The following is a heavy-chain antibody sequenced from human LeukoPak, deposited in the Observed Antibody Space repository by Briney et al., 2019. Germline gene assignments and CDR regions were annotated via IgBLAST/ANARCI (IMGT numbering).Heavy chain of an antibody. V-gene: IGHV3-30*18. CDR3: AKWNVRDGSGGAFDI. D-gene: IGHD5-24*01. J-gene: IGHJ3*02. CDR1: GFTFGSYG. Sequence: AGSMTPSCLAAGFTFGSYGMHCVRQPRGRGLEWVGGISYDGSNKYYADSVKGRLTISRDNSKNTLYLQMNSLRAEDTAVYYCAKWNVRDGSGGAFDIWGQGTMVTVSS. CDR2: ISYDGSNK.